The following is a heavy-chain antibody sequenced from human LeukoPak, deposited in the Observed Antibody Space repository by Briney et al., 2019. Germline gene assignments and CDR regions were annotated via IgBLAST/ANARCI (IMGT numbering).Heavy chain of an antibody. V-gene: IGHV3-74*01. D-gene: IGHD1-26*01. Sequence: SGGSLRLSCAASGFTFSSYWMHWVRQDPGKGLVWVSHINNDGSITNYADSVKGRFTISRDNAKNTLYLQMNSLRAEDTAVYYCAKATNTWELSPFGPWGQGTLVTVSS. CDR1: GFTFSSYW. J-gene: IGHJ5*02. CDR2: INNDGSIT. CDR3: AKATNTWELSPFGP.